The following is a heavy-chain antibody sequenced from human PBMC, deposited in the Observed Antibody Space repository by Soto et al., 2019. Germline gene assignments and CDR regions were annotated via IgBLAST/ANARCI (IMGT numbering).Heavy chain of an antibody. CDR1: GFTFSDFE. CDR2: ISYDGSNQ. Sequence: GGSLRLSCSPSGFTFSDFEMYWVGQAPGKGLDWVSFISYDGSNQYYAGSVKGRFTVSRDNSKNTLFLLMNSLRPEDTAVYFCARRTGTAPRFDYWGQGTLVTVSS. D-gene: IGHD1-7*01. V-gene: IGHV3-30-3*01. J-gene: IGHJ4*02. CDR3: ARRTGTAPRFDY.